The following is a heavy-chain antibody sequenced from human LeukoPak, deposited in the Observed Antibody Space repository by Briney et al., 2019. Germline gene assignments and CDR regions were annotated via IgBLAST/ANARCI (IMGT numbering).Heavy chain of an antibody. D-gene: IGHD1-7*01. Sequence: PGGSLRLSCAASGFTFSSYWMSWVRQAPGKGLEWVGVISSDGSEKFYADSVKGRFTLSRDNSKNTLYLQMSRLGGEDTGVYYCGTTRTGSTDFDHWGQGTLVTVSS. CDR3: GTTRTGSTDFDH. CDR1: GFTFSSYW. CDR2: ISSDGSEK. V-gene: IGHV3-30*03. J-gene: IGHJ4*02.